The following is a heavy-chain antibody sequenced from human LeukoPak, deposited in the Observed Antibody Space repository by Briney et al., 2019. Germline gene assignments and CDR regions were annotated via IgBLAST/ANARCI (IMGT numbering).Heavy chain of an antibody. J-gene: IGHJ4*02. D-gene: IGHD2-2*01. CDR3: ARGCQLYIPDDPDEVPAAIATGESGPFDY. V-gene: IGHV4-34*01. CDR2: INHSGST. Sequence: PSETLSLTCAVYGGSFSGYYWSWIRQPPGKRLEWIGEINHSGSTNYNPSLTSRVTISVDTSKNQFSLKLSSVTAADTAVYYCARGCQLYIPDDPDEVPAAIATGESGPFDYWGQGTLVTVSS. CDR1: GGSFSGYY.